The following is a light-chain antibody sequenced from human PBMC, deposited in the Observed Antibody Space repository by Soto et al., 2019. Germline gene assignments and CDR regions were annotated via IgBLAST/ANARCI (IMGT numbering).Light chain of an antibody. V-gene: IGKV3-20*01. CDR1: QSVSIN. J-gene: IGKJ1*01. CDR2: AAS. CDR3: QHYGSSLPWT. Sequence: EFVLTQSPVTLSLSPGQRASLSCSASQSVSINLAWYQQKPGQAPRLIIYAASTRATGIPDRFSGSGSGTDFTLTISRLEPEDFALYYCQHYGSSLPWTFGQGTKVDIK.